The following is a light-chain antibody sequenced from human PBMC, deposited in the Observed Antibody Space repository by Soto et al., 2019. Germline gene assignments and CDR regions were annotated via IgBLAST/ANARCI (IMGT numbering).Light chain of an antibody. CDR2: GAS. J-gene: IGKJ1*01. CDR3: QQRSNWPRT. V-gene: IGKV3-15*01. Sequence: EVVMTQSPATLSVSPGERATLSCRANQTISSNLAWYQQKPGQAPRLLIYGASTRATGIPARFSGSGSGTEFTLTISSLQSEDFTVYYCQQRSNWPRTFGQGTKVDIK. CDR1: QTISSN.